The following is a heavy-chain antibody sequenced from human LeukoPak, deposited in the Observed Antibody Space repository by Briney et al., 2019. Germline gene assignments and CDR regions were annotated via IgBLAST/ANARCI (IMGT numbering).Heavy chain of an antibody. V-gene: IGHV4-4*07. D-gene: IGHD3-10*01. CDR1: GGSISNSF. Sequence: SETLSLTCTVSGGSISNSFWTWIRQPAGKGLEWIARIYPGRETNYNPYLKSRVIMSVDTSRNQFSLKLSSVTAADTAVYYCAREGTRITMVRGASDYWGQGTLVTVSS. CDR3: AREGTRITMVRGASDY. CDR2: IYPGRET. J-gene: IGHJ4*02.